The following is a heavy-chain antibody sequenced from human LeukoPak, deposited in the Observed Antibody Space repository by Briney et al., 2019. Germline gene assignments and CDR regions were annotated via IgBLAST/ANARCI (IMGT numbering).Heavy chain of an antibody. J-gene: IGHJ4*02. CDR3: ASSEMGGDYDGLGFDY. CDR2: IYHSGST. CDR1: GGSISSGGYS. Sequence: SETLSLTCAVSGGSISSGGYSWSWIRQPPGKGLEWIGYIYHSGSTYYNPSLKSRVTISVDRSKNQFSLKLSSVTAADTAVYYCASSEMGGDYDGLGFDYWGQGTLVTVSS. D-gene: IGHD4-17*01. V-gene: IGHV4-30-2*01.